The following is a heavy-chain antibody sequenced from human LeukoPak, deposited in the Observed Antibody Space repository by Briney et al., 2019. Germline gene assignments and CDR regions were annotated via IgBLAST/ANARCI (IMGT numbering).Heavy chain of an antibody. CDR2: IIPIFGTA. V-gene: IGHV1-69*13. Sequence: SVKVSCKASGGTFSSYAISWVRQAPGQGLEWMGGIIPIFGTANYAQKFQGRVTITADESTSTAYMELSSLRSEDTAVYYCARLGRTVEMAYYFDYWGQGTLVTVSS. D-gene: IGHD5-24*01. J-gene: IGHJ4*02. CDR1: GGTFSSYA. CDR3: ARLGRTVEMAYYFDY.